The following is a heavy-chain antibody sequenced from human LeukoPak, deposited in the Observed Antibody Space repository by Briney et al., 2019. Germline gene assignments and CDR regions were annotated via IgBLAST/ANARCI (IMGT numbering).Heavy chain of an antibody. D-gene: IGHD3-22*01. V-gene: IGHV1-69*05. J-gene: IGHJ3*02. Sequence: ASVKVSCKASGGTFSSYAISWLRQAPGQGLEWMGGIIPIFGTANYAQKFQGRVTITTDESTSTAYMELSSLRSEDTAVYYCARGLDERYYYDSSGYGDAFDIWGQGTMVTVSS. CDR2: IIPIFGTA. CDR3: ARGLDERYYYDSSGYGDAFDI. CDR1: GGTFSSYA.